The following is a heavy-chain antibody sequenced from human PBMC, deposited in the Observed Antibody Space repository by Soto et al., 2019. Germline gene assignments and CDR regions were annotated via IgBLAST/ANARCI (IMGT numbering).Heavy chain of an antibody. CDR1: GFTFRNYD. V-gene: IGHV3-13*05. Sequence: ELQLLESGGGLVQPGGSLSLSCEASGFTFRNYDMHWVRQGTGKGLEWVSGISAAGDPDNADSVEGRYTISRKNAQNPFCLKMNSLSVGDKAVNYCARTDRDFYGLKVWGQGTTVSDTS. CDR3: ARTDRDFYGLKV. CDR2: ISAAGDP. J-gene: IGHJ6*02.